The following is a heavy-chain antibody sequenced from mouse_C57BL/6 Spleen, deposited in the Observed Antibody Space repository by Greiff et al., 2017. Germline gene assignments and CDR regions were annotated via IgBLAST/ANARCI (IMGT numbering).Heavy chain of an antibody. V-gene: IGHV1-82*01. CDR2: IYPGDGDT. CDR1: GYAFSSSW. J-gene: IGHJ2*01. Sequence: QVQLQQSGPELVKPGASVKISCKASGYAFSSSWMHWVKQRPGKGLEWIGRIYPGDGDTNYNGKFKGKATLTADKSSSTAYMQLSSLTSEDSAVYFCARSRVGPWGQGTTLTVSS. D-gene: IGHD1-1*02. CDR3: ARSRVGP.